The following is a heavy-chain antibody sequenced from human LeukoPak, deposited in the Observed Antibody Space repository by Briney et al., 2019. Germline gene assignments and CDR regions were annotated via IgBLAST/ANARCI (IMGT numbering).Heavy chain of an antibody. D-gene: IGHD4-17*01. CDR2: IYYSEST. J-gene: IGHJ2*01. CDR3: AREVGYGDYLGRYFDL. CDR1: GGSISSSGYY. V-gene: IGHV4-39*02. Sequence: SETLSLTCTVSGGSISSSGYYWGWIRQPPGKGLEWIASIYYSESTYYNPSLKSRVTIDVDTSKTHFSLKLTSVTAAGTAVYYCAREVGYGDYLGRYFDLWGRGTLVTVSS.